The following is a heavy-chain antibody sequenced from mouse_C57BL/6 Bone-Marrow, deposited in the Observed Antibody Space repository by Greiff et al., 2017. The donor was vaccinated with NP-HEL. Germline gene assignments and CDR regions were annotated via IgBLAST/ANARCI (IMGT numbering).Heavy chain of an antibody. Sequence: DVHLVESGGGLVKPGGSLKLSCAASGFTFSSYTMSWVRQTPEKRLEWVATISGGGGNTYYPDSVKGRFTISRDNAKNTLYLQMSSLRSEDTALYYCARRLRFDYWGQGTTLTVSS. CDR2: ISGGGGNT. J-gene: IGHJ2*01. CDR1: GFTFSSYT. D-gene: IGHD1-1*01. V-gene: IGHV5-9*01. CDR3: ARRLRFDY.